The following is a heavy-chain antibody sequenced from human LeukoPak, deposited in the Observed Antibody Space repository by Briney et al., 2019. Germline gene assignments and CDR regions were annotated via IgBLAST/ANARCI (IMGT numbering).Heavy chain of an antibody. D-gene: IGHD2-21*02. CDR3: AKRGVTAPNPPDY. V-gene: IGHV3-30*18. CDR1: GFTFRSYG. Sequence: GGSLRLSCAASGFTFRSYGMHWAPQAPGKGLEWVAVISYDGSNKYYADSVKGRFTISRDNSKNTLYLQMNSLRAEDTAVYYCAKRGVTAPNPPDYWGQGTLVTVSS. J-gene: IGHJ4*02. CDR2: ISYDGSNK.